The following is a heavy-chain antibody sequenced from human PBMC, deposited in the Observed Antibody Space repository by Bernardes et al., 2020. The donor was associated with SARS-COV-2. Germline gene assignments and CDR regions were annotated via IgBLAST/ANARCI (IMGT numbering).Heavy chain of an antibody. Sequence: SETLSLTCTVSGGSISSYYWSWIRQPPGKGLEWIGYIYYSGSTNYNPSLKSRVTISVDTSKNQFSLKLSSVTAADTAVYYCASGVYDSSGYYAYFQHWGQGTLVTVSS. CDR3: ASGVYDSSGYYAYFQH. V-gene: IGHV4-59*01. J-gene: IGHJ1*01. CDR1: GGSISSYY. D-gene: IGHD3-22*01. CDR2: IYYSGST.